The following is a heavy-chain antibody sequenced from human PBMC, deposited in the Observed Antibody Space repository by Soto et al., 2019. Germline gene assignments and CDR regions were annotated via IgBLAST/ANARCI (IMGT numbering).Heavy chain of an antibody. CDR1: GGSISGPY. CDR2: VYYTGST. Sequence: PSETLSVTCSVSGGSISGPYWSWIRQSPGKGLEWLGYVYYTGSTNYSPSLRSRVSISVDTSKNEFSLRLSSVTAADTAVYFCARSVAVPGAHIDYQGPGT. J-gene: IGHJ4*02. CDR3: ARSVAVPGAHIDY. D-gene: IGHD6-19*01. V-gene: IGHV4-59*11.